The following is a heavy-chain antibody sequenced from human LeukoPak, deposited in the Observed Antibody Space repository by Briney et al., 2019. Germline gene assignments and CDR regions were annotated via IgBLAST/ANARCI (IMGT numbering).Heavy chain of an antibody. J-gene: IGHJ4*02. D-gene: IGHD3-3*01. CDR2: ISSSGSTI. Sequence: GGSLRLSCAASGFTFSSYNMNWVRQAPGKGLEWVSYISSSGSTIYYADSVKGRFTISRDNAKNSLYLQMNSLRAEDTAVYYCARCSYYDFWSGYYTLDYWGQGTLVTVSS. CDR1: GFTFSSYN. V-gene: IGHV3-48*04. CDR3: ARCSYYDFWSGYYTLDY.